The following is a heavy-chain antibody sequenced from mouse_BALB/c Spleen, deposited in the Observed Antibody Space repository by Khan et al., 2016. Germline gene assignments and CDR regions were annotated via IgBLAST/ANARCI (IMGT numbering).Heavy chain of an antibody. D-gene: IGHD3-1*01. CDR1: GFTFSSFG. Sequence: EVELVESGGGLVQPGGSRKLSCAATGFTFSSFGMHWVRQAPEKGLEWVAYISSGSSTIYYADTVKGRFTISRDNPKNTLFLQMTSLRSEDTAKSYCARSGEYNAPVYWGQGTTLTVSS. CDR3: ARSGEYNAPVY. J-gene: IGHJ2*01. CDR2: ISSGSSTI. V-gene: IGHV5-17*02.